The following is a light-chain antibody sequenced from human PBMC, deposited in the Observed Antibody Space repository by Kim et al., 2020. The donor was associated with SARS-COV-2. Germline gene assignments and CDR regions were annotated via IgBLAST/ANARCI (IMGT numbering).Light chain of an antibody. V-gene: IGKV3-15*01. CDR2: GAS. J-gene: IGKJ1*01. CDR3: SQYNEWPPTWT. CDR1: QSIGTD. Sequence: EIVMTQSAATLSVSPGQRAIVSCRASQSIGTDLAWYQQKPGQPPRLLIYGASTRATGIPVRFSGSGSGTEFTLTITSLQSEDLATYFCSQYNEWPPTWTFGQGTKVDIK.